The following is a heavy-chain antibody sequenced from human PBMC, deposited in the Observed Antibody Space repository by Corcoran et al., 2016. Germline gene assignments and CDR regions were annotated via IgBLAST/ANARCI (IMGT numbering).Heavy chain of an antibody. CDR2: INHSGST. D-gene: IGHD1-26*01. CDR3: ARGRRGYSGSLDY. V-gene: IGHV4-34*01. J-gene: IGHJ4*02. CDR1: GGSFSGYY. Sequence: QVQLQQWGAGLLKPSETLSLTCAVYGGSFSGYYWSWIRQPPGKGLEWIGEINHSGSTNYNPSLKSRVTISVDTSKNQFSLKLSSVTAADTAVYYCARGRRGYSGSLDYWGQGTLVTVS.